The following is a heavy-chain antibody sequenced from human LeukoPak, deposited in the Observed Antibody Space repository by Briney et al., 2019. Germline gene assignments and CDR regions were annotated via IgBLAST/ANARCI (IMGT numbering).Heavy chain of an antibody. CDR3: ARDGYYDSSGYGNDAFDI. Sequence: GGSLRLSCAASGFTFSDYYMSWIRQAPGKGLEWVANIKQDGSEKYYVDSVKGRFTISRDNAKNSLYLQMNSLRAEDTAVYYCARDGYYDSSGYGNDAFDIWGQGTMVTVSS. CDR1: GFTFSDYY. J-gene: IGHJ3*02. CDR2: IKQDGSEK. V-gene: IGHV3-7*01. D-gene: IGHD3-22*01.